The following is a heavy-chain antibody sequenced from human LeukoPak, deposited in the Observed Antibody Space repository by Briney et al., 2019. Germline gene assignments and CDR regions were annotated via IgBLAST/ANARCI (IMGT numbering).Heavy chain of an antibody. CDR2: ISAYNGNT. J-gene: IGHJ4*02. CDR3: ARERGFGDSRDYFDY. V-gene: IGHV1-18*01. D-gene: IGHD3-10*01. CDR1: GYTFTSYH. Sequence: ASVKVSCKASGYTFTSYHISWVREAPGQGLECMGWISAYNGNTNYAQKFQGRVTMTTDTSTTTANMELRSLRSDDTAVYYCARERGFGDSRDYFDYGGQGTLVTVSS.